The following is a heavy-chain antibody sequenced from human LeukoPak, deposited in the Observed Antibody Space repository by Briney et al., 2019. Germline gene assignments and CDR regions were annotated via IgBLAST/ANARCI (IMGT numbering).Heavy chain of an antibody. D-gene: IGHD3-22*01. CDR1: GFSFSTFG. CDR2: IWNDGSKK. J-gene: IGHJ3*01. Sequence: GGSLRLSCAASGFSFSTFGMHWARRAPGKGLEWVAVIWNDGSKKFYAESVKGRFTISRDNSKNTVFLQMNSLRVDDTAVYYCARWGIVGHDAFDLWGQGTMVTVSS. CDR3: ARWGIVGHDAFDL. V-gene: IGHV3-33*08.